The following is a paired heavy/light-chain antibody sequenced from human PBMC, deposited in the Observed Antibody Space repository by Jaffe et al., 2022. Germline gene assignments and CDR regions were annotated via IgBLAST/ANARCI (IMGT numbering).Light chain of an antibody. Sequence: EIVLTQSPGTLSLSPGERATLSCRASQSVSGNYLAWYQQRPGQAPRLLIYGASSRATGIPDRFSGSGSGTDFTLTISRLEPEDFAVYYCQQYPTSPRAFGQGTKVEIK. V-gene: IGKV3-20*01. CDR3: QQYPTSPRA. CDR1: QSVSGNY. CDR2: GAS. J-gene: IGKJ1*01.
Heavy chain of an antibody. CDR3: TKDLHGGTGTGPSSY. D-gene: IGHD1-1*01. Sequence: QVQLVESGGGVVQPGGSLRLSCAASGFTFRNYGMHWVRQVPGKGLEWVTFIQYDGSNKYYADSVKGRFTISRDNSKDTLYLQMDSLRAEDTAVYYCTKDLHGGTGTGPSSYWGQGTLVTVSS. CDR1: GFTFRNYG. J-gene: IGHJ4*02. CDR2: IQYDGSNK. V-gene: IGHV3-30*02.